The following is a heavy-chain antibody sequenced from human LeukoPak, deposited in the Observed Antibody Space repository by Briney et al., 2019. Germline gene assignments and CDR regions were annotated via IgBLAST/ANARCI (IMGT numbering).Heavy chain of an antibody. CDR2: IKSKTDGGTT. D-gene: IGHD6-19*01. V-gene: IGHV3-15*01. CDR3: TISPQWLVSTTYYMDV. Sequence: GGSLRLSCAASGFTFSNAWMSWVRQAPGKGLEWVGRIKSKTDGGTTDYAAPVKGRFTISRDDSKNTLYLQMNSLKTEDTAVYYCTISPQWLVSTTYYMDVWGKGTTVTVSS. J-gene: IGHJ6*03. CDR1: GFTFSNAW.